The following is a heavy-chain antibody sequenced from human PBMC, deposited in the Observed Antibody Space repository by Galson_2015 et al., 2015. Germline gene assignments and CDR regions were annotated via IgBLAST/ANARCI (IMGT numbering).Heavy chain of an antibody. CDR1: GFAFTSYA. J-gene: IGHJ4*02. CDR2: ISGSGATA. D-gene: IGHD6-13*01. V-gene: IGHV3-23*01. Sequence: SLRLSCAASGFAFTSYAMSWVRQAPGKGLEWVSSISGSGATAYYADSVKGRFTISRDSSKNTLYLQMNSLRVEDTAVYYCAKEAAGLDYWGQGTLVTVSS. CDR3: AKEAAGLDY.